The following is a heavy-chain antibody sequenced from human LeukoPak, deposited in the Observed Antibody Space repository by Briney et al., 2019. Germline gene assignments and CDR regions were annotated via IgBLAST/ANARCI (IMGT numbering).Heavy chain of an antibody. CDR2: IYYGVSS. V-gene: IGHV4-59*11. J-gene: IGHJ4*02. CDR3: ARYYGGLDY. D-gene: IGHD4-23*01. Sequence: PSETLSLTCSVSGGSISSHYWSWIRQPPGKGLEWLGYIYYGVSSIYNPSLESRVTISVDTSKNHFSLKVNSLTAADTAVYYCARYYGGLDYWGQGTLVTVSS. CDR1: GGSISSHY.